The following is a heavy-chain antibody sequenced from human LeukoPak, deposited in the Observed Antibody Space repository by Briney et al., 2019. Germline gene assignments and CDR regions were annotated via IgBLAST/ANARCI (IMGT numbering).Heavy chain of an antibody. V-gene: IGHV4-39*01. CDR1: GDSISSSSYS. J-gene: IGHJ4*02. CDR2: IYYSGST. Sequence: SETLSLTCAVSGDSISSSSYSWGWIGQPPGKGLEWIGSIYYSGSTYHNPSLKSRVTISVDTSKNQFFLKLSSVTAADTAVYYCARHSDCVTSSCYTGYFDYWGQGTLVTVSS. D-gene: IGHD2-2*02. CDR3: ARHSDCVTSSCYTGYFDY.